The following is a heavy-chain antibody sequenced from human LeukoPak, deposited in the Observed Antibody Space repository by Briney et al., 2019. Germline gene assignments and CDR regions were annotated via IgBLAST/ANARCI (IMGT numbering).Heavy chain of an antibody. CDR2: INPSGGST. J-gene: IGHJ4*02. CDR1: GYTFTSFY. Sequence: GXTXTVSCKASGYTFTSFYMHWVRQAPGQGLEWMGIINPSGGSTSYAQKFQGRVTMTRDTSTSTVYMELSSLRSEDTAVYYCARDPHSSSWYDYWGQGTLXTVSS. V-gene: IGHV1-46*01. CDR3: ARDPHSSSWYDY. D-gene: IGHD6-13*01.